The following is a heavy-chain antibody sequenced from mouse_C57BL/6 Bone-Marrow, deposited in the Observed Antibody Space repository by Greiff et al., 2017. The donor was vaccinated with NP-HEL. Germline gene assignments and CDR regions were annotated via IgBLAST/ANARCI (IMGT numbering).Heavy chain of an antibody. CDR1: GYTFTDYY. J-gene: IGHJ1*03. Sequence: QVQLQQSGAELVKPGASVQISCKASGYTFTDYYINWVKQRPGQGLEWIGKLGPGSGSTFYNEKFKGKATLTADKSSSTAYMQLSSLTSEDSAVYFCARCGYAYFDVWGTGTTVTVSS. CDR2: LGPGSGST. D-gene: IGHD2-2*01. CDR3: ARCGYAYFDV. V-gene: IGHV1-77*01.